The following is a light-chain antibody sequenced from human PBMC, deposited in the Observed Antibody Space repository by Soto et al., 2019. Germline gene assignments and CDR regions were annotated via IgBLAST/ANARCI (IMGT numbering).Light chain of an antibody. CDR2: EVS. V-gene: IGLV2-14*03. Sequence: QSVLTQPASVSGSPGQSITISCTGTSGDVGAYDYVSWYQQHPDKAPKLMIYEVSNRPSGVSNRFSSSKSVNTATLTISGLQADDEADYYCSSYTSSSTRVFGTGTKVTVL. CDR1: SGDVGAYDY. CDR3: SSYTSSSTRV. J-gene: IGLJ1*01.